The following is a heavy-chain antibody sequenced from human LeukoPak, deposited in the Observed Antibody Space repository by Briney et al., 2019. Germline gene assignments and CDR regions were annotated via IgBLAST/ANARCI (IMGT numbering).Heavy chain of an antibody. CDR1: GFTFGRYW. V-gene: IGHV3-7*03. D-gene: IGHD4-17*01. CDR2: IKQDESEK. CDR3: ARDGSRGGDNDN. Sequence: GGSLRLSCAASGFTFGRYWMNWVRQAPGKGLEWVAKIKQDESEKYYVDSVKGRFTISRDNAKNSLYLQMNSLRAEDTAVYYCARDGSRGGDNDNWGQGTLVTVSS. J-gene: IGHJ4*02.